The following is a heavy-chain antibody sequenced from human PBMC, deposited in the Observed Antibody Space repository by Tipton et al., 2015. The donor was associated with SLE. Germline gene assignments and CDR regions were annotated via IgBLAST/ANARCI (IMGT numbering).Heavy chain of an antibody. CDR2: IYYSGST. D-gene: IGHD4-23*01. CDR1: GGSVSSGSYY. CDR3: ARVGGKDY. Sequence: TLSLTCTVSGGSVSSGSYYWSWIRQPPGKGLEWIGYIYYSGSTNYNPSLKSRVTISVDTSKNQFSLKLSSVTAADTAAYYCARVGGKDYWGQGTLVTVSS. J-gene: IGHJ4*02. V-gene: IGHV4-61*01.